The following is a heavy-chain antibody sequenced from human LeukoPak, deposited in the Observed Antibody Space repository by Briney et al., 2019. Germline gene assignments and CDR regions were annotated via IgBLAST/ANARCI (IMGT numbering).Heavy chain of an antibody. CDR2: IYYSGST. CDR3: ARYSSSWYGVDY. CDR1: GGSISSYY. J-gene: IGHJ4*02. Sequence: SETLSLTCTVSGGSISSYYWSWIRLPPGAGLGRIGYIYYSGSTNYNPSLKSRVTISVDTSKNQFSLKLSSVTAADTAVYYCARYSSSWYGVDYWGQGTLVTVSS. V-gene: IGHV4-59*13. D-gene: IGHD6-13*01.